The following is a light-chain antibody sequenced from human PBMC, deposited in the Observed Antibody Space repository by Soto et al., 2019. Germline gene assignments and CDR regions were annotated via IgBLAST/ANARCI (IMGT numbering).Light chain of an antibody. V-gene: IGKV3-11*01. CDR2: DAS. CDR3: QQRSNWPGT. CDR1: QSVSSY. J-gene: IGKJ1*01. Sequence: EIVLTQSPATLSLSPGERATLSCRASQSVSSYLAWYQQKPGQAPRLLIYDASNRATGIPARFSGSGSGTXXXXXISSXXXXXXAXXYCQQRSNWPGTFGQGTKVEIK.